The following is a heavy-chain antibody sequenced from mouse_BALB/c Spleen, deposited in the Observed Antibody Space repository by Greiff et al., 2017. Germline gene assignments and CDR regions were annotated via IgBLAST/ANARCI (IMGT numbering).Heavy chain of an antibody. CDR3: ARGDYDFDY. J-gene: IGHJ2*01. D-gene: IGHD2-4*01. Sequence: DVQLVESGGGLVKPGGSLKLSCAASGFTFSSYAMSWVRQTPEKRLEWVASISSGGSTYYPDSVKGRFTISRDNARNILYLQMSSLRSEDTAMYYCARGDYDFDYWGQGTTLTVSS. V-gene: IGHV5-6-5*01. CDR1: GFTFSSYA. CDR2: ISSGGST.